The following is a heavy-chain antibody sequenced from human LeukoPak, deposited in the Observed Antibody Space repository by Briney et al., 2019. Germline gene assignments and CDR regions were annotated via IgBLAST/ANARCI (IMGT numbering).Heavy chain of an antibody. CDR1: GFTFSSYW. CDR3: ATYIAAAGPQPYYYYYYMDV. J-gene: IGHJ6*03. V-gene: IGHV3-7*01. Sequence: GGSLRLSCAASGFTFSSYWMSWVRQAPGKGLEWVANIKQDGSEKYYVDSVKGRFTISRDNARNSLYLQMHSLRAEDTAVYYCATYIAAAGPQPYYYYYYMDVWGKGTTVTVSS. CDR2: IKQDGSEK. D-gene: IGHD6-13*01.